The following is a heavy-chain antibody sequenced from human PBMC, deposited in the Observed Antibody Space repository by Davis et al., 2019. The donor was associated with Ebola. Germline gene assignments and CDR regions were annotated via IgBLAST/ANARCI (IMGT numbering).Heavy chain of an antibody. J-gene: IGHJ4*02. D-gene: IGHD3-10*02. CDR2: INTRGDTR. V-gene: IGHV3-48*02. CDR3: VRDWMFAFDS. Sequence: GESLKISCVASGFTFTSYSFNWIRQTPIKGLEWIAHINTRGDTRVYADSVRGRFTISRDDAANSLSLQMDSLKHEDTAVYFCVRDWMFAFDSWGQGTPVTVSS. CDR1: GFTFTSYS.